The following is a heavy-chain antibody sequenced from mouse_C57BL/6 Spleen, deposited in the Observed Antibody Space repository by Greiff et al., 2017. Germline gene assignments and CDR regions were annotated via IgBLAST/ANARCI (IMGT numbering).Heavy chain of an antibody. CDR3: ARYGSSGVVFAY. Sequence: DVQLQESGGGLVQPGGSLSLSCAASGFTFTDYYMSWVRQPPGKALEWLGFIRNKANGYTTEYSASVKGRFTISRDNSQSIRYLQMNALRAEDSATYYCARYGSSGVVFAYWGQGTLVTVSA. CDR2: IRNKANGYTT. D-gene: IGHD3-2*02. V-gene: IGHV7-3*01. CDR1: GFTFTDYY. J-gene: IGHJ3*01.